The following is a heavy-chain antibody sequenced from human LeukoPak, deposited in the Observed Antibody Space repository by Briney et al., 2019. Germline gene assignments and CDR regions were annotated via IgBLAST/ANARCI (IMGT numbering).Heavy chain of an antibody. CDR2: IYTSGST. D-gene: IGHD3-22*01. CDR1: GGSISSYY. Sequence: PSETLSLTCTVSGGSISSYYWSWIRQAAGKGLEWIGRIYTSGSTNYNPSLKSRVTMSVDTSKNQFSLKLSSVTAADTAVYYCARNMPYDIEVGDAFDIWGQGTMVTVSS. J-gene: IGHJ3*02. CDR3: ARNMPYDIEVGDAFDI. V-gene: IGHV4-4*07.